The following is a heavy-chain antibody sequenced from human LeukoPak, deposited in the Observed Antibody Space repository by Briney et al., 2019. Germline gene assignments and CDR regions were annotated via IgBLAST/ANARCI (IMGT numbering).Heavy chain of an antibody. J-gene: IGHJ4*02. CDR1: GFTFSRFE. CDR3: ARDHGGFDY. D-gene: IGHD3-16*01. Sequence: PGGSLRLSCVASGFTFSRFEMNWVRQAPGKGLEWISHISTGTYIAYTDSVKGRFTISRDNAKNSLYLQMNSLRAEDTAVYYCARDHGGFDYWGQGTLVTVSS. V-gene: IGHV3-21*05. CDR2: ISTGTYI.